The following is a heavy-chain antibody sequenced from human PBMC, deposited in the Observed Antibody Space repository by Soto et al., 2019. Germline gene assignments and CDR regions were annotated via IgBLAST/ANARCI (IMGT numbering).Heavy chain of an antibody. Sequence: SETLSLTCTVSGGSISSSSYYWGWIRQPPGKGLEWIGSIYYSGSTYYNPSLKSRVTISVDTSKNQFSLKLSSVTAADTAVYYCARHEWELLPFDYWGQGTLVTSPQ. J-gene: IGHJ4*02. V-gene: IGHV4-39*01. CDR2: IYYSGST. D-gene: IGHD1-26*01. CDR3: ARHEWELLPFDY. CDR1: GGSISSSSYY.